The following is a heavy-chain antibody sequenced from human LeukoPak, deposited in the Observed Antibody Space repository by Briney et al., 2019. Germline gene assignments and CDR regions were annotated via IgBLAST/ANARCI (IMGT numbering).Heavy chain of an antibody. Sequence: ASVKVSCKTSGYTFTGYSLHWVRQAPGQGLEWVGGINPRTGVPDVAQKFRGRVTLTRDTSITTDYMEVSSLRSGDTAMYYCARDQGQWLTRFGIDHWGQGTLVSVSS. CDR2: INPRTGVP. V-gene: IGHV1-2*02. J-gene: IGHJ4*02. CDR3: ARDQGQWLTRFGIDH. CDR1: GYTFTGYS. D-gene: IGHD6-19*01.